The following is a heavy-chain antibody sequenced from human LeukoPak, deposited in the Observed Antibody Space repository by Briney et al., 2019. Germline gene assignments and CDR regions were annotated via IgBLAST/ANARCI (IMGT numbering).Heavy chain of an antibody. Sequence: GGSLRLSCAASGFIFDDFAMHWVRQAPGKGLEWVSGISWNSGSIGYADSVKGRFTTSRDNAKNSLYLQMNSLRAEDTAVYYCASNELGSYDSSGYSLNFDYWGQGTLVTVSS. CDR3: ASNELGSYDSSGYSLNFDY. CDR1: GFIFDDFA. CDR2: ISWNSGSI. V-gene: IGHV3-9*01. D-gene: IGHD3-22*01. J-gene: IGHJ4*02.